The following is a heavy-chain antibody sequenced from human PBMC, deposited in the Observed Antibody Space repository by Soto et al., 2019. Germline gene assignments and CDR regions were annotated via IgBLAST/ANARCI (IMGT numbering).Heavy chain of an antibody. CDR3: AREPYGGFYADPFDS. V-gene: IGHV1-69*01. Sequence: QVKLVQSGAEVKKPGSSVKVSCKASGGTFSIYGISWVRQAPGQGLEWMGGIMPRFHTTTYAQKFQGRITITADESKNIAYLQLDSLRSEDTGLFYCAREPYGGFYADPFDSWGQGTMVTVSS. CDR2: IMPRFHTT. CDR1: GGTFSIYG. J-gene: IGHJ3*02. D-gene: IGHD4-17*01.